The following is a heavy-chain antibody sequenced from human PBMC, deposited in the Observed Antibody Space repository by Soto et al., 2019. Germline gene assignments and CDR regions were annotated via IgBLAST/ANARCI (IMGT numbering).Heavy chain of an antibody. CDR1: GGSISSYY. D-gene: IGHD3-10*01. CDR3: AAWGYYGSGSFLFDY. V-gene: IGHV4-59*01. J-gene: IGHJ4*02. CDR2: ISYSGST. Sequence: SETLSLTCTVSGGSISSYYWSWIRQPPGQGLERIGPISYSGSTNYNPSLKSRVTISEDTSKNQFSLKLSSVTAADTAVYYSAAWGYYGSGSFLFDYWGQGTLVTVSS.